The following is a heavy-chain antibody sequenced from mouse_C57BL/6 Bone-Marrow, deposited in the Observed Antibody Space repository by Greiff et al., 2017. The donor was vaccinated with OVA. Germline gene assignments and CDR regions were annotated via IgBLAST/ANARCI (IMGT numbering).Heavy chain of an antibody. D-gene: IGHD6-1*01. CDR1: GYTFTSYW. Sequence: QVQLQQPGAELVMPGASVKLSCKASGYTFTSYWMHWVKQRPGQGLEWIGEIDPSDSSTNYNQKFKGKSKLTVDKSSSTAYMQLSSLTSEDSAVYYCARGRRFDYWGQGTTLTVSA. CDR3: ARGRRFDY. V-gene: IGHV1-69*01. CDR2: IDPSDSST. J-gene: IGHJ2*01.